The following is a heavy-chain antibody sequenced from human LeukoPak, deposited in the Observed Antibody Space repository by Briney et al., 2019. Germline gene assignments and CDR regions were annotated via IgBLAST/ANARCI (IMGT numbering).Heavy chain of an antibody. Sequence: GASVKVSCKASGYTFTDYYMHWVRQAPGQGLEWMGLINPKSGGTSSAQQFQGRVTTTRDTSISTAYMELTNLRSDDTALYYCATLYNSPDYWGQGTLVTVSS. CDR2: INPKSGGT. D-gene: IGHD1-1*01. CDR3: ATLYNSPDY. J-gene: IGHJ4*02. V-gene: IGHV1-2*02. CDR1: GYTFTDYY.